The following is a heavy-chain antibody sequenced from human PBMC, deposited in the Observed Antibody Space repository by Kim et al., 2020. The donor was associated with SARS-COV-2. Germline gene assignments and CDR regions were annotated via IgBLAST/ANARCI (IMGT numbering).Heavy chain of an antibody. J-gene: IGHJ6*02. D-gene: IGHD6-13*01. CDR3: ASDPAARTLFYYYGMDV. CDR1: GFTFSSYS. CDR2: ISSSSSTI. Sequence: GGSLRLSCAASGFTFSSYSMNWVRQAPGKGLEWVSYISSSSSTIYYADSVKGRFTLSRDNAKNSLYLQMNSLRDEDTAVYYCASDPAARTLFYYYGMDVWGQGTTFTVSS. V-gene: IGHV3-48*02.